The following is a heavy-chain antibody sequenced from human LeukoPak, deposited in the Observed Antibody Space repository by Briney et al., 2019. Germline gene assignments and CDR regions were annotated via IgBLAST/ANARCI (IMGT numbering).Heavy chain of an antibody. Sequence: PGGSLRLSCAASGFTFSSYAMSWVRQAPVKGLEWVSTISGGGSFTYYADSVKGRFTISRDNSMKTLYLQMNSLRAEDTAVYYCAKLLDSGSYYKYGYWGQGILVTVSS. CDR3: AKLLDSGSYYKYGY. D-gene: IGHD3-10*01. J-gene: IGHJ4*02. CDR1: GFTFSSYA. CDR2: ISGGGSFT. V-gene: IGHV3-23*01.